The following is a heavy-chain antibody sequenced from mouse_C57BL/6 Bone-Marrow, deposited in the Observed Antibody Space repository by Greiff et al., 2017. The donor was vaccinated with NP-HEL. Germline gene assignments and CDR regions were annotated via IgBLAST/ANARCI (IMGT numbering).Heavy chain of an antibody. J-gene: IGHJ2*01. D-gene: IGHD2-1*01. CDR1: GFSINSDCY. CDR2: TFYSGIT. CDR3: ARDGGYYGILYYFDY. Sequence: QLKESGPSLVRPSQTLSLTCTVTGFSINSDCYWIWIRQFPGNKLEYIGYTFYSGITYYNPSLESRTYITRDTSKNQFSLKLSSVTTEDTATYYCARDGGYYGILYYFDYWGQGTTLTVSS. V-gene: IGHV3-3*01.